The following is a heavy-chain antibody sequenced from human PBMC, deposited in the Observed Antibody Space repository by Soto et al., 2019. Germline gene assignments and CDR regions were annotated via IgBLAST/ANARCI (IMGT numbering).Heavy chain of an antibody. D-gene: IGHD3-10*01. V-gene: IGHV4-39*01. CDR2: IYYSGST. CDR1: GGSISSSSYY. Sequence: PSETLSRTCTVSGGSISSSSYYWGWIRQPPGKGLEWIGSIYYSGSTYYNPSLKSRVTISVDTSKNQFSLKLSSVTAADTAVYYCARTEPMVRGVTPHRPRLYYFDYWGQGTLVTVS. J-gene: IGHJ4*02. CDR3: ARTEPMVRGVTPHRPRLYYFDY.